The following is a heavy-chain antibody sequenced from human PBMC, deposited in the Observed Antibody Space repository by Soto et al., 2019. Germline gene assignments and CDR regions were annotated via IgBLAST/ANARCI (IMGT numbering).Heavy chain of an antibody. Sequence: QVQLVQSRAEVKKPGTSVKLSCKASGSPFTNFALIWGGRAPGQRLEWMGWIDAGNGNTRYLQKLQDRVTITRDAGADTVYMELTRLRSEDTAMYFCARVHNWKDVYDYWGQGTQVTVSS. D-gene: IGHD1-1*01. V-gene: IGHV1-3*01. CDR2: IDAGNGNT. J-gene: IGHJ4*02. CDR1: GSPFTNFA. CDR3: ARVHNWKDVYDY.